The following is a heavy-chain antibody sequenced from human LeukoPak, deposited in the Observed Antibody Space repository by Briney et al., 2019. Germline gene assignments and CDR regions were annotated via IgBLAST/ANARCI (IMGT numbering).Heavy chain of an antibody. V-gene: IGHV4-34*01. J-gene: IGHJ6*02. CDR3: ARGRSFYGSGSDWVRGYYGMDV. CDR1: GGSFSGYY. Sequence: SETLSLTCAVYGGSFSGYYWSWIRQPPGKGLEWIGEINHSGSTNYNPSLKSRVTISVDTSKNQFSLKLSSVTAADTAVYYCARGRSFYGSGSDWVRGYYGMDVWGQGTTVTVSS. CDR2: INHSGST. D-gene: IGHD3-10*01.